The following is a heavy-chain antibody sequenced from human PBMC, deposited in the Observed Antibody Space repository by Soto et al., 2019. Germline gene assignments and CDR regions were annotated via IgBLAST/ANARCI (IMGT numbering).Heavy chain of an antibody. J-gene: IGHJ3*02. CDR3: ARLYCSASSCYSVGAFDI. Sequence: GGSLRLSCAASGFTFSSYGMHWVRQAPGKGLEWVALIWFDGSDKYYTESVKGRFTISRDNSKSTLYLQMNSLRAEDTAVYYCARLYCSASSCYSVGAFDIRGQGTMVTVS. V-gene: IGHV3-33*01. D-gene: IGHD2-15*01. CDR2: IWFDGSDK. CDR1: GFTFSSYG.